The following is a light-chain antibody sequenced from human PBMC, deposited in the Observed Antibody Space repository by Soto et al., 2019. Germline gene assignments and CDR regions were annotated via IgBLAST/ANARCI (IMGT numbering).Light chain of an antibody. J-gene: IGLJ1*01. Sequence: QSVLTQPASVSGSPGQSITISCTGTSSDVGAYNYVSWYQQHPGKAPKLMIYDVTYRPSGVSNRFSGSKSGNTASLTISGLQSEDEADYHCSSFTSSITYVFGTGTKVTVL. CDR1: SSDVGAYNY. CDR2: DVT. V-gene: IGLV2-14*01. CDR3: SSFTSSITYV.